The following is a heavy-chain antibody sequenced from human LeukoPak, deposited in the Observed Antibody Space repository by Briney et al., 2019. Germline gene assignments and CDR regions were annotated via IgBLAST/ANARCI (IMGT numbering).Heavy chain of an antibody. V-gene: IGHV1-8*01. Sequence: ASVKVSCKASGFTFTSYDINWVRQATGQGLEWMGWMNPNNGNTGYAQKFQGRVTMTRDTSISTAYMELRSLRSEDTAVYYCASHLGNWNYAPTLDYWGQGTLVTVSS. D-gene: IGHD1-7*01. CDR2: MNPNNGNT. J-gene: IGHJ4*02. CDR3: ASHLGNWNYAPTLDY. CDR1: GFTFTSYD.